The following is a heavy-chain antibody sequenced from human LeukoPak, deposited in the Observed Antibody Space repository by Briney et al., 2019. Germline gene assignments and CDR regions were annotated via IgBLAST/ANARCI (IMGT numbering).Heavy chain of an antibody. CDR2: IYPGDSDT. CDR1: GYGFTSYW. CDR3: ARAIGNYFDY. Sequence: GESLQISCKGSGYGFTSYWIGWGRQMPGKGLEWMGIIYPGDSDTRYSPSFQGQVTISADKSISTAYLQWSSLRASDTAMYYCARAIGNYFDYWGQGTLVTVSS. V-gene: IGHV5-51*01. J-gene: IGHJ4*02. D-gene: IGHD2/OR15-2a*01.